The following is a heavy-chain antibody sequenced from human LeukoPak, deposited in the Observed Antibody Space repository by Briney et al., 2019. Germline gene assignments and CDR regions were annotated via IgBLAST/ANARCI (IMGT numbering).Heavy chain of an antibody. CDR1: GYTFTSYG. CDR3: ARDFDWTTVNQIDY. D-gene: IGHD4-17*01. V-gene: IGHV1-18*01. CDR2: ISAYNGNT. J-gene: IGHJ4*02. Sequence: GASVKVSCKASGYTFTSYGISWVRQAPGQGLEWMGWISAYNGNTNYAQKLQGRVTMTTDTSTSTAYMELRSLRSDDTAVYYCARDFDWTTVNQIDYWGQGTLVTVSS.